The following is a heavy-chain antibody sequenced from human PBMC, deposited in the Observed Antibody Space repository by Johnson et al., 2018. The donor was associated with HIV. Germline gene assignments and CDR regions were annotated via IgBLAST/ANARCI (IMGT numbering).Heavy chain of an antibody. D-gene: IGHD3-16*01. Sequence: QVQLVESGGGVVQPGGSLRLSCAASGFTFSSYAMHWVRQAPGKGLEWVAVISYDGSNKFYADSVKGRFTISRDNAKNSLYLQMNSLRAEDTAVYYCAKAIGGHDAFDIWGQGTMVTVSS. CDR3: AKAIGGHDAFDI. CDR1: GFTFSSYA. V-gene: IGHV3-30-3*02. J-gene: IGHJ3*02. CDR2: ISYDGSNK.